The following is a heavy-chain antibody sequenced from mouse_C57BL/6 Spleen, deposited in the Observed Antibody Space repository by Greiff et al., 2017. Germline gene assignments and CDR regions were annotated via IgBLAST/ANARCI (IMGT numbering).Heavy chain of an antibody. CDR2: ISSGSSTI. CDR3: AWGSSPHYYAMDY. Sequence: EVMLVESGGGLVKPGGSLKLSCAASGFTFSDYGMHWVRQAPEKGLEWVAYISSGSSTIYYADTVKGRFTISRDNAKNTLFLQMTSLRSEDTAMYYCAWGSSPHYYAMDYWGQGTSVTVSS. V-gene: IGHV5-17*01. D-gene: IGHD1-1*01. J-gene: IGHJ4*01. CDR1: GFTFSDYG.